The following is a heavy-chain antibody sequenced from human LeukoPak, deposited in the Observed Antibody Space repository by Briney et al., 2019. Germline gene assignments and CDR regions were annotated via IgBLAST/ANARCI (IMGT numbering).Heavy chain of an antibody. CDR1: GFTFSTYN. Sequence: GGSLRLSCAASGFTFSTYNMNWVRQAPGKGLEWVSSITTSSTYIYYADSVKGRFTISRDNAKNSLYLQMNSLRAEDTALYYCARDPLGYCSGGSCPGHYFDYWGQGTLVTVSS. J-gene: IGHJ4*02. D-gene: IGHD2-15*01. CDR2: ITTSSTYI. CDR3: ARDPLGYCSGGSCPGHYFDY. V-gene: IGHV3-21*04.